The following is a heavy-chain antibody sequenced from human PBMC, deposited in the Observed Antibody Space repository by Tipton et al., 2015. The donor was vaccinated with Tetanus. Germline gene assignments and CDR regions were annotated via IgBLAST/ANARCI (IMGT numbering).Heavy chain of an antibody. CDR3: AKSSGYYYYYGVDV. Sequence: LVKPSQTLTLTCTSSELSLTTSGVCVSWIRQPPGRALEWLALIDWSNDEYYSTSLKTRLTISRDTSKNQVVLTLTNMDPVDTAAYYCAKSSGYYYYYGVDVWGQGTTVTVSS. D-gene: IGHD3-3*01. CDR2: IDWSNDE. J-gene: IGHJ6*02. CDR1: ELSLTTSGVC. V-gene: IGHV2-70*01.